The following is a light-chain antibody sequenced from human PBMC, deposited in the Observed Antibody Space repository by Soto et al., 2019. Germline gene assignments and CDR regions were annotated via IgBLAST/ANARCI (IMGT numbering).Light chain of an antibody. V-gene: IGLV2-23*01. CDR1: SSDLGSYNL. CDR3: SSYAGSSTHVV. CDR2: EGT. J-gene: IGLJ2*01. Sequence: QSALTQPASVSGSPGQSITISCTGISSDLGSYNLVSWYQQRPGKAPKVMIYEGTKRPSGVSNRFSGSRPGNTASLTISGLQAEDEAHYYCSSYAGSSTHVVFGGGTKVTVL.